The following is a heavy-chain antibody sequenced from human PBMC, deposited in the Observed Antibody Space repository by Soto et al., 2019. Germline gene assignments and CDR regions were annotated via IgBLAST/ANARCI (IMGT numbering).Heavy chain of an antibody. Sequence: QITLKESGPTRVKPTQTLTLNGTCSGFSLSTSGVGVGWIRLPPGKALEWLALIYWDDDKCYSPSLKSRLTITKDTSKNQVVLTITNMDPVYTATYYCAHRRQYYDCWSGYLSACGIWGQGTMVTVSS. V-gene: IGHV2-5*02. CDR3: AHRRQYYDCWSGYLSACGI. CDR2: IYWDDDK. CDR1: GFSLSTSGVG. D-gene: IGHD3-3*01. J-gene: IGHJ3*02.